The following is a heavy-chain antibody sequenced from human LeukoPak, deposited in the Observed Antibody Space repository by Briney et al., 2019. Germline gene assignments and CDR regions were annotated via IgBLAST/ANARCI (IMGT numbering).Heavy chain of an antibody. Sequence: SETLSLTCTVSGGSIRSTTYYWGWIRQPPGKGLEWIGSIYYSGNTYHSPSLMSRVTISVDTSKNQFSLNLSSVTAADTAVYYCARSRGVYYDFWSGYPHSHLLDYWGQGTLVTVSS. CDR2: IYYSGNT. CDR1: GGSIRSTTYY. V-gene: IGHV4-39*07. D-gene: IGHD3-3*01. J-gene: IGHJ4*02. CDR3: ARSRGVYYDFWSGYPHSHLLDY.